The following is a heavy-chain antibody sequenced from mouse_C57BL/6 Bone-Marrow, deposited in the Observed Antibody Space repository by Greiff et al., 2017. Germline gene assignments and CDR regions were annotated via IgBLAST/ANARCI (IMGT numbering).Heavy chain of an antibody. Sequence: VQLQQPGAELVKPGASVKLSCKASGYTFTSYWMQWVKQRPGQGLEWIGEIDPSNSYTNYNQKFKGKATLTADTSSSTAYMQLSSLTSEDSAVYSCARGIYYYGSKRYFDVWGTGTTVTVSS. CDR1: GYTFTSYW. V-gene: IGHV1-50*01. D-gene: IGHD1-1*01. J-gene: IGHJ1*03. CDR2: IDPSNSYT. CDR3: ARGIYYYGSKRYFDV.